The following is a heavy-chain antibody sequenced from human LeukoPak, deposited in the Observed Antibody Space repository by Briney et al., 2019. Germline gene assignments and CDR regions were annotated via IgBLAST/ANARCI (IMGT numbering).Heavy chain of an antibody. CDR3: ARASIAAAGTDY. V-gene: IGHV4-31*03. CDR2: IYYSGST. CDR1: GGSISSGGYY. J-gene: IGHJ4*02. Sequence: PSETLSLTCTASGGSISSGGYYWSWIRQHPGKGLEWIGYIYYSGSTYYNPSLKSRVTISVDTSKNQFSLKLSSVTAADTAVYYCARASIAAAGTDYWGQGTLVTVSS. D-gene: IGHD6-13*01.